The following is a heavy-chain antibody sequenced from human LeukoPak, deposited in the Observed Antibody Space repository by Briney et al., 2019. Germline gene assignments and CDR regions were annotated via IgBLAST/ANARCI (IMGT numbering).Heavy chain of an antibody. J-gene: IGHJ4*02. V-gene: IGHV1-2*04. CDR1: GYTFTGYY. D-gene: IGHD3-9*01. Sequence: ASVKVPCTASGYTFTGYYMHWVRQAPGQGLEWMGWINPNSGGTNYAQKFQGWVTMTRDTSISTAYMELSRLRSDDTAVYYCARSTALMYYDILTGYYTSYYFDYWGQGTLVTVSS. CDR2: INPNSGGT. CDR3: ARSTALMYYDILTGYYTSYYFDY.